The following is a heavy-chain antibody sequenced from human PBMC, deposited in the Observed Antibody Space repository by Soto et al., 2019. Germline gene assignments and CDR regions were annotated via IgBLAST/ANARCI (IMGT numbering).Heavy chain of an antibody. D-gene: IGHD3-16*02. CDR3: ARDHLMITFGGVIADAFDI. CDR1: GFTVSSNY. CDR2: IYSGGST. Sequence: GGSLRLSCAASGFTVSSNYMSWVRQAPGKGLEWVSVIYSGGSTYYADSVKGRLTISRDNSKNTLYLQMNSLRAEDTAVYYCARDHLMITFGGVIADAFDIWGQGTMVTVSS. J-gene: IGHJ3*02. V-gene: IGHV3-66*01.